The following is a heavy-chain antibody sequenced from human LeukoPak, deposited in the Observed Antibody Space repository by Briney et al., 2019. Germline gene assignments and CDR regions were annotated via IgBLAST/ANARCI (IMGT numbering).Heavy chain of an antibody. Sequence: ASVKVSCKASGYTFTSYYMHWVRQAPGQGLEWMGWINPNSGGTNYAQKFQGRVTMTRDTSISTAYMELSRLRSDDTAVYYCARVRTTVTNYYYYGMDVWGQGTTVTVSS. CDR2: INPNSGGT. D-gene: IGHD4-17*01. CDR1: GYTFTSYY. J-gene: IGHJ6*02. CDR3: ARVRTTVTNYYYYGMDV. V-gene: IGHV1-2*02.